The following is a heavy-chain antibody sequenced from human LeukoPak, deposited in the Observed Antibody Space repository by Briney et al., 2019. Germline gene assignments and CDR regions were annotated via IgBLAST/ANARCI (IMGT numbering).Heavy chain of an antibody. CDR1: GFTFSSYS. D-gene: IGHD3-9*01. V-gene: IGHV3-48*04. J-gene: IGHJ5*02. CDR2: ISSSSSTI. Sequence: PGGSLRLSRAGSGFTFSSYSMNWVRQAPGKGLEWVSYISSSSSTIYYADSVKGRFTISRDNAKNSLYLQMNSLRAEDTAVYYCAREGSPHSDILTGGMFDPWGQGTLVTVSS. CDR3: AREGSPHSDILTGGMFDP.